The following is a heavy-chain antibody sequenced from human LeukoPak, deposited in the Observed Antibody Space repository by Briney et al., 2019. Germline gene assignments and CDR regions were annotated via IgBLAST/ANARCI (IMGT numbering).Heavy chain of an antibody. D-gene: IGHD2-15*01. V-gene: IGHV3-48*03. J-gene: IGHJ2*01. CDR3: ARVRRRYCSGSSCSTYWYFDL. CDR2: ISSSGSTI. CDR1: GFTFSSYE. Sequence: PGGSLRLSCAASGFTFSSYEMNWVRQAPGKGLEWVSYISSSGSTIYYADSVKGRFTISRDNAKNSLYLQMNSLRAEDTAVYYCARVRRRYCSGSSCSTYWYFDLWGRGTLVTVSS.